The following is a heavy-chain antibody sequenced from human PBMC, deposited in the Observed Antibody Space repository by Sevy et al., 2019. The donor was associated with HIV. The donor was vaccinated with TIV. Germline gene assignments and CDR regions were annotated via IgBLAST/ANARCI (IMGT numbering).Heavy chain of an antibody. CDR3: AKQGYYYDSSGDIDY. Sequence: GGSLRLSCAASGFTFSSYAMSWVRQAPGKGLEWVSAISGSGGSTYYADSVKGRFTISRDNSKNTRYLQMNSLRAEDTAVYYCAKQGYYYDSSGDIDYWGQGTLVTVSS. CDR2: ISGSGGST. CDR1: GFTFSSYA. V-gene: IGHV3-23*01. J-gene: IGHJ4*02. D-gene: IGHD3-22*01.